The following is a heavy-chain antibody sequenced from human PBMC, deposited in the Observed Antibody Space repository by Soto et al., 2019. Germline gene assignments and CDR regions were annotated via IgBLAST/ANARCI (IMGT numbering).Heavy chain of an antibody. Sequence: EVQLVESGGGLVQPGGSLRLSCAASGFSFSSQWMYWVRQSPGKGPGWVSYINNDGSRIGYADSVKGRFTISRDNAKNTLYLQMNSLRVEDTAVYYCVKDIRWGRGTLVTVSS. CDR1: GFSFSSQW. J-gene: IGHJ4*02. V-gene: IGHV3-74*01. CDR2: INNDGSRI. CDR3: VKDIR.